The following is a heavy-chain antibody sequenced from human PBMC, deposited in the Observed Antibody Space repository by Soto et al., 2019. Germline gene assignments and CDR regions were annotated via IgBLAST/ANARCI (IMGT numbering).Heavy chain of an antibody. D-gene: IGHD3-10*01. V-gene: IGHV4-59*12. Sequence: SETLSLTCTVSGGSISSYYWSWIRQPPGKGLEWIGYIYYSGSTNYNPSLKSRVTISVDTSKNQFSLNLYSVTAADTAVYYCARRGSGSYRYYYGLDVWGQGTTVTVS. CDR1: GGSISSYY. CDR2: IYYSGST. CDR3: ARRGSGSYRYYYGLDV. J-gene: IGHJ6*02.